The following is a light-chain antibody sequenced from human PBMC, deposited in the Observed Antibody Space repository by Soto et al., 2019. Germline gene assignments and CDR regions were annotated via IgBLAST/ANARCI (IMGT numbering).Light chain of an antibody. CDR1: SSDVAGYNY. CDR2: EVS. CDR3: SSYAVTGMCV. V-gene: IGLV2-8*01. J-gene: IGLJ1*01. Sequence: QSVLTQPPSASGSPGQSVTISCTGTSSDVAGYNYVSWYQQHPGKAPKAIIYEVSKRPSGIPARFSGSKPGSTASLTVSGLQAEDVADYDCSSYAVTGMCVFGAGTKVTVL.